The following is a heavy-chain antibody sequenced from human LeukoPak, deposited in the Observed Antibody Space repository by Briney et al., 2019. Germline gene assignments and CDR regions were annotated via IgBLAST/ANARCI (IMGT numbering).Heavy chain of an antibody. CDR3: ARDTYCSSTSCYRDYYYGMDV. J-gene: IGHJ6*02. V-gene: IGHV3-9*01. Sequence: GGSLRLSCAASGFTFDDYAMHWVRQAPGKGLEWVSGISWNSGSIGYADSVKGRFTISRDNAKNTLYLQMNSLRAEDTAVYYCARDTYCSSTSCYRDYYYGMDVWGQGTTVTVSS. D-gene: IGHD2-2*02. CDR2: ISWNSGSI. CDR1: GFTFDDYA.